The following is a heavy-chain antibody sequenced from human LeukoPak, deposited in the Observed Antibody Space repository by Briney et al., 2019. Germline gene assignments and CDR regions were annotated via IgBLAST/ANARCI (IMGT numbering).Heavy chain of an antibody. Sequence: SETLSLTCTVSGGSISSGGYYWSWIRQHPGTGLEWIGYIYYSGSTYYNPSLKSRVTISVDTSKNQFSLKLSSVTAADTAVYYCARVSHCGGDCYPYFDYWGQGTLVTVSS. V-gene: IGHV4-31*03. CDR2: IYYSGST. CDR3: ARVSHCGGDCYPYFDY. CDR1: GGSISSGGYY. J-gene: IGHJ4*02. D-gene: IGHD2-21*02.